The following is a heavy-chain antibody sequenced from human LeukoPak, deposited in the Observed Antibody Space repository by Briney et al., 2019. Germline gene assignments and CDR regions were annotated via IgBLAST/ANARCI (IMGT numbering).Heavy chain of an antibody. V-gene: IGHV1-18*01. CDR2: NSAYNDNT. J-gene: IGHJ5*02. CDR3: ARDPLRERWFDP. CDR1: GYSFINYR. D-gene: IGHD4-17*01. Sequence: ASVNVSCKDAGYSFINYRCNWLRQAHARAMEWMGWNSAYNDNTNYAQKFQGRVTMTRDTSISTAYMELSRLRSDDTAVYYCARDPLRERWFDPWGQGTLVTVSS.